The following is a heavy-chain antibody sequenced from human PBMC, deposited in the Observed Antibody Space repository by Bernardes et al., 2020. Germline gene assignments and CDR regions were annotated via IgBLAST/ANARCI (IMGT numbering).Heavy chain of an antibody. V-gene: IGHV3-15*01. J-gene: IGHJ2*01. Sequence: GGSLRLSCATSGFTFSKAYMTWVRQAPGKGLEWVGRIRSKAGGGTIDYAAPVKGRFTISRDDSKSTLYLQMDSLKAEDTAVYYCTTPTCKSGYCYFDVWGRGTLLTVSS. CDR1: GFTFSKAY. CDR3: TTPTCKSGYCYFDV. CDR2: IRSKAGGGTI. D-gene: IGHD2-8*02.